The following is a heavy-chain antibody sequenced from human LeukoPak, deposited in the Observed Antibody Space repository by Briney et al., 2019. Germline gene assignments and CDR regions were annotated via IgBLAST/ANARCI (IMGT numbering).Heavy chain of an antibody. CDR1: GYTFTSYG. Sequence: ASVKVSCKASGYTFTSYGFGWVRQAPGQGLEWMGWINAYNGNTNYAQKLQGRVTMTTDTSTSTAYMELRSLRFDDTAVYYCARRQGTTLSFDYWGQGTLVTVSS. CDR3: ARRQGTTLSFDY. V-gene: IGHV1-18*01. CDR2: INAYNGNT. D-gene: IGHD1-1*01. J-gene: IGHJ4*02.